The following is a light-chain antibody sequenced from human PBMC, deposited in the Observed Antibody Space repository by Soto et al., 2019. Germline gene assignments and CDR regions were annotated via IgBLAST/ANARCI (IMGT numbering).Light chain of an antibody. J-gene: IGLJ7*01. Sequence: VLTQPPSVSVAPGQTARITCEGNNIGSKSVHWYQQKPGQAPVLVVYDDSDRPSGLPERFSGSNSENTATLTISRVEAGDEADYYCQVWDSSSDHAIFGGGTQLTVL. CDR1: NIGSKS. V-gene: IGLV3-21*02. CDR3: QVWDSSSDHAI. CDR2: DDS.